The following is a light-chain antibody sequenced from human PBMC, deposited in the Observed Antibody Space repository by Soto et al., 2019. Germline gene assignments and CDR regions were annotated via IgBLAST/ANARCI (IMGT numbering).Light chain of an antibody. CDR2: GAS. CDR3: YDYKPSARD. J-gene: IGKJ2*01. Sequence: VVMTQSPATLSVSPGERATLSCRASQSVSCNLAWYQPKPGQDPRLLIYGASARGTGIPPRVSGRRSGTALTLTSRTLEYYAVSVYDDYDYKPSARDFGLGTNVEIK. CDR1: QSVSCN. V-gene: IGKV3-15*01.